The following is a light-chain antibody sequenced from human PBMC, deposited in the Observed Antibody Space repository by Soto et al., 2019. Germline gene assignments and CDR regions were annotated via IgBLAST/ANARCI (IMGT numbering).Light chain of an antibody. CDR1: SSDVGGYNY. CDR2: DVT. J-gene: IGLJ2*01. Sequence: QSVLTQPPSASGSPGQTVTISCAGTSSDVGGYNYISWYQQHPGKPPKLMFYDVTKRSSGVPDLFSGSKSGNTASLTVSLLSAEDEADYYCSSYAGGNNVIFGGGTKLTVL. CDR3: SSYAGGNNVI. V-gene: IGLV2-8*01.